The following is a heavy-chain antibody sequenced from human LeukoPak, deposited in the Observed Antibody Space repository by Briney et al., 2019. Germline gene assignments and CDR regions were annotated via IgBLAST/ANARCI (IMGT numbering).Heavy chain of an antibody. D-gene: IGHD3-22*01. Sequence: PSEPLSLTCSVSGGSIYNSAYHWGWIRQPPGKGLEWIGSIYYSGSTYYNPSLKSRVTISVDTSKNQFSLKLSSVTAADTAVYYCARPGEVYYYDSSGYPAHYFDYWGQGTLVTVSS. J-gene: IGHJ4*02. V-gene: IGHV4-39*01. CDR1: GGSIYNSAYH. CDR2: IYYSGST. CDR3: ARPGEVYYYDSSGYPAHYFDY.